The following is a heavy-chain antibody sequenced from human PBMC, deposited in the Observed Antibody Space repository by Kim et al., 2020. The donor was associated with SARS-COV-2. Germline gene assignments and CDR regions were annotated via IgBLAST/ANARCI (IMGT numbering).Heavy chain of an antibody. CDR2: IDPSDSYT. CDR3: ARHGGEWFGELSVFWGFDP. J-gene: IGHJ5*02. D-gene: IGHD3-10*01. CDR1: GYSFTSYW. Sequence: GESLKISCKGSGYSFTSYWISWVRQMPGKGLEWMGRIDPSDSYTNYSPSFQGHVTISADKSISTAYLQWSSLKASDTAMYYCARHGGEWFGELSVFWGFDPWGQGTLVTVSS. V-gene: IGHV5-10-1*01.